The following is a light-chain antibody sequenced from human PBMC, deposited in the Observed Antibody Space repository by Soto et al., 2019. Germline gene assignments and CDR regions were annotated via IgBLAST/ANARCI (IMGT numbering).Light chain of an antibody. CDR3: NSYTNTGDRG. Sequence: QPALAQPGSGGGFPGQWIIISCTGTSSDVGANNFVSWYQQHPGKAPKLMICEVSNRPSGVSNRFSGSKSGNTASLTISGLQAEDEADYYCNSYTNTGDRGFGTGTKVTVL. CDR2: EVS. J-gene: IGLJ1*01. V-gene: IGLV2-14*01. CDR1: SSDVGANNF.